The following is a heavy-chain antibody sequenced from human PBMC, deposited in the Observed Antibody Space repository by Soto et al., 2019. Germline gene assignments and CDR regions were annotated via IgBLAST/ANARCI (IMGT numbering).Heavy chain of an antibody. CDR3: ARVGYCSTTSCYNFDF. J-gene: IGHJ4*02. Sequence: SETLSLTCAVYGASLSGYSWSWIRQPPGSGLAWIGELNLSGSSNYTPSLKSRVTISVDTSRNQFSLKLSSVTAADTAVYYCARVGYCSTTSCYNFDFWGQGTPVTVSS. CDR1: GASLSGYS. D-gene: IGHD2-2*01. V-gene: IGHV4-34*01. CDR2: LNLSGSS.